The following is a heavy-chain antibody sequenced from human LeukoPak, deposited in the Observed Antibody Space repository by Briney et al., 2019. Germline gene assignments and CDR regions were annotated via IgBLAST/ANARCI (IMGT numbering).Heavy chain of an antibody. CDR2: INPNSGAT. Sequence: ASVKVSCKASGYTFTGYYMHWVRQAPGQGLEWMGWINPNSGATNYAQKFQGRVTMTRDTSISTAYMELSRLRSDDTAVYYCATDYCSGGSCYPGNYYYYGMDVWGQGTTVTVSS. CDR1: GYTFTGYY. V-gene: IGHV1-2*02. D-gene: IGHD2-15*01. CDR3: ATDYCSGGSCYPGNYYYYGMDV. J-gene: IGHJ6*02.